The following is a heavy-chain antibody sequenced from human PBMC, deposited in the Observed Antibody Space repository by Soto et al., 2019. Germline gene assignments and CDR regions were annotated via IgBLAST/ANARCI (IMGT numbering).Heavy chain of an antibody. CDR2: INVGNDKT. CDR1: GYTFSSSA. J-gene: IGHJ3*02. V-gene: IGHV1-3*01. D-gene: IGHD3-22*01. Sequence: GASVKVSCKASGYTFSSSAMHWVRQAPGQRLEWMGWINVGNDKTEYSWRLQGWVTMTRDTSISTAYMELSRLRSDDTAVYYCARASMTPRIDAFDIWGQGTMVTVSS. CDR3: ARASMTPRIDAFDI.